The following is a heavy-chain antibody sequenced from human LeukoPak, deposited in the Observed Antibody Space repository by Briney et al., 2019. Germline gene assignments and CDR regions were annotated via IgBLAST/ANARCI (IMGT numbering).Heavy chain of an antibody. J-gene: IGHJ3*02. V-gene: IGHV3-49*04. Sequence: GGSLRLSCVTSGIIFSNYAMSWVRQAPGKGLEWLGFIRSQAYGGTIEYAASVKGRFSISRDNSKSIADLQINSLKTEDTAVYYCARGGDFGVPAPLGIDAFDIWGQGTMVTVSS. D-gene: IGHD2-2*01. CDR2: IRSQAYGGTI. CDR1: GIIFSNYA. CDR3: ARGGDFGVPAPLGIDAFDI.